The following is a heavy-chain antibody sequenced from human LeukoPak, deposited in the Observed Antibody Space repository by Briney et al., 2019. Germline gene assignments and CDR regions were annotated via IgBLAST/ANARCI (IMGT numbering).Heavy chain of an antibody. D-gene: IGHD3-10*01. CDR2: INHSGST. V-gene: IGHV4-34*01. CDR3: ARGRRVRYFDL. Sequence: SETLSLTCAVYGGSFSGYYWSWIHQPPGKGLEWIGEINHSGSTNYNPSLKSRVTISVDTSKNQFSLKLSSVTAADTAVYYCARGRRVRYFDLWGRGTLVTVSS. J-gene: IGHJ2*01. CDR1: GGSFSGYY.